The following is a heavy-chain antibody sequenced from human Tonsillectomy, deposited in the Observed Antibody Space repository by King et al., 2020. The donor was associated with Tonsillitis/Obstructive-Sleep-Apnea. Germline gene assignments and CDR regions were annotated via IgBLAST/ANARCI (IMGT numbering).Heavy chain of an antibody. Sequence: VQLQQWGAGLLKPSETLSLTCAVYGGSFSGYYWSWIRQPPGKGLEWIGEINYSGSTNYKPSLKSRVTISVDTSKNQFSLKLSSVTAAHTAVYYCARVSLRITIFGVVQRGAFDIWGQGTMVIVSS. D-gene: IGHD3-3*01. CDR1: GGSFSGYY. J-gene: IGHJ3*02. V-gene: IGHV4-34*01. CDR3: ARVSLRITIFGVVQRGAFDI. CDR2: INYSGST.